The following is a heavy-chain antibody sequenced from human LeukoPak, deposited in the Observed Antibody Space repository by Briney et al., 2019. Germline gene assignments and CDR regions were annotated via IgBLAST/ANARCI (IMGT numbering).Heavy chain of an antibody. CDR2: ISSTSVYL. J-gene: IGHJ6*02. D-gene: IGHD1-26*01. CDR3: ANILGGWELSFLYYGKDV. CDR1: GFTFCNYN. V-gene: IGHV3-21*01. Sequence: GGSLRLSCAASGFTFCNYNMNWVRQAPGKGLEWLSSISSTSVYLYYADSVKGRFIISRDNARNSLYLQMNSLRAEDTAIYYCANILGGWELSFLYYGKDVWGQGTTVTVSS.